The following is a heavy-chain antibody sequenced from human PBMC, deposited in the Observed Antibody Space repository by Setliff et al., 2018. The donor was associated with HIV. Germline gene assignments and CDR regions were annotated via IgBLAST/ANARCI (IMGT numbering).Heavy chain of an antibody. Sequence: ASVKVSCKPSGHTFTNYDIHWMRRATGQGLEWMGCMNPNSGVSGYALKFHDRVTMTMDTSITTPYMELSSLTSEDTAVYYCARIVALNGYPSDYWGQGTLVTVSS. CDR2: MNPNSGVS. D-gene: IGHD2-8*01. J-gene: IGHJ4*02. CDR1: GHTFTNYD. CDR3: ARIVALNGYPSDY. V-gene: IGHV1-8*01.